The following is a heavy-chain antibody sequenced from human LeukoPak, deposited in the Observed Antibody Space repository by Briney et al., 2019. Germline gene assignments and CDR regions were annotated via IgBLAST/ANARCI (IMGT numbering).Heavy chain of an antibody. V-gene: IGHV3-74*01. CDR2: INSDGSST. Sequence: GWSLRLSCPASGFTLSSYWMHWVRQAPGKGLAWVSRINSDGSSTSYADSVKGRFTISRDNAKNTLYLQMDSLRAEDTAVYYCARDGIVGATYYYYYMDVWGKGTPVTVSS. D-gene: IGHD1-26*01. CDR1: GFTLSSYW. J-gene: IGHJ6*03. CDR3: ARDGIVGATYYYYYMDV.